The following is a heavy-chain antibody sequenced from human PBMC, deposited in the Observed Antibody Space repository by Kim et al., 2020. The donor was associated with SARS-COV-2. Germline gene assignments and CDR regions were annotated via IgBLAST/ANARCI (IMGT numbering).Heavy chain of an antibody. Sequence: SETLSLTCAVYGGSFSGYYWSWIRQPPGKGLEWIGEINHSGSTNYNPSLKSRVTISVDTSKNQFSLKLSSVTAADTAVYYCARGVGLRYFDWEVGGYYYYGMDVWGQGTTVTVSS. CDR2: INHSGST. CDR1: GGSFSGYY. V-gene: IGHV4-34*01. D-gene: IGHD3-9*01. J-gene: IGHJ6*02. CDR3: ARGVGLRYFDWEVGGYYYYGMDV.